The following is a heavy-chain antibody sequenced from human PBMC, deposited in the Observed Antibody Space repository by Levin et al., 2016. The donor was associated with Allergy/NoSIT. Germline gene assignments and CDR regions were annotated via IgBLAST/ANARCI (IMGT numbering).Heavy chain of an antibody. J-gene: IGHJ4*02. V-gene: IGHV1-69*06. CDR1: GGNFRSYA. CDR3: TLSSEYYYGTTNHYYDFEY. Sequence: SVKVSCKASGGNFRSYAVSWVRLAPGQGLQWLGGITPQSTGPEFARRLQGRVTITADKVTNTAYLELTSLRSEDTAIYYCTLSSEYYYGTTNHYYDFEYWGQGTLITVSA. CDR2: ITPQSTGP. D-gene: IGHD3-3*01.